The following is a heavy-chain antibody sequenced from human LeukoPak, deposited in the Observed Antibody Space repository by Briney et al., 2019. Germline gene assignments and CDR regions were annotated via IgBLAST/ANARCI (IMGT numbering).Heavy chain of an antibody. CDR2: ISSSSSTI. CDR1: GFIFNSYS. Sequence: GGSLRLSCAASGFIFNSYSMNWVRQAPGKGLEWVSYISSSSSTIYYADSVKGRFTISRDNAKNSLYLQMNSLRAEDTAVYYCAREVWFGELGDAFDIWGQGTMVTVSS. CDR3: AREVWFGELGDAFDI. D-gene: IGHD3-10*01. V-gene: IGHV3-48*01. J-gene: IGHJ3*02.